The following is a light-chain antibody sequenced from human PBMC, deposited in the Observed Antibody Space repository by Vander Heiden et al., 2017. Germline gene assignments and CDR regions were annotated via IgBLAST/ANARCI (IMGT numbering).Light chain of an antibody. CDR1: QSISSY. Sequence: DLQLTQSPSSLSASVGDRVTITCRASQSISSYLNWYQQKPGKAPKLLSYAASSLQSGVPARCSGSGSGTEGKLTISSMQPEYVVTDGCQQRNRLDTCGQGTKLEIK. J-gene: IGKJ2*01. CDR3: QQRNRLDT. CDR2: AAS. V-gene: IGKV1-39*01.